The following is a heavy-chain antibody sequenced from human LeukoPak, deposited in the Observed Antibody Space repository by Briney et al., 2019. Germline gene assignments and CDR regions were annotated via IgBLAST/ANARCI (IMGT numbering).Heavy chain of an antibody. J-gene: IGHJ4*02. CDR1: GYTFTGYY. CDR3: AREAVCSSASCEIDY. Sequence: ASVKVSCKASGYTFTGYYLHWVRQAPGQGLEWMGWINPNSGDTHYAQKFQGRGTMTRDTSISTAYMELSRLRSDDTAFYYCAREAVCSSASCEIDYWGQGTLVTVSS. D-gene: IGHD2-2*01. CDR2: INPNSGDT. V-gene: IGHV1-2*02.